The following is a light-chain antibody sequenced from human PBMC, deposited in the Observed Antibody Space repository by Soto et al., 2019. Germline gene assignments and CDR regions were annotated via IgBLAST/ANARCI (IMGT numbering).Light chain of an antibody. Sequence: QSALTQPASVSGSPGQSITISCTGTSSDVGGYNYVSWYQQHPGKAPKLMIYDVSNRPSGVSKRFSGSKSGNTASLTISGLQAEDEADYYCSSYTSSSKVFGGGTQLTVL. CDR1: SSDVGGYNY. V-gene: IGLV2-14*01. J-gene: IGLJ2*01. CDR2: DVS. CDR3: SSYTSSSKV.